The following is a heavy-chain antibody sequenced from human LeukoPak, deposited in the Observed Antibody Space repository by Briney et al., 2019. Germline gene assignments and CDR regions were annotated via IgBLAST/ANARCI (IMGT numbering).Heavy chain of an antibody. CDR1: GGSFSGYY. J-gene: IGHJ3*02. V-gene: IGHV4-34*01. D-gene: IGHD3-3*01. CDR3: ARGGENYDFWSAYDDAFDI. Sequence: SETLSLTCAVYGGSFSGYYWSWIRQPPGKGLEWIGEINHSGSTNYNPSLKSRVTISVDTSKNQFSLKLSSVTAADTAVYYCARGGENYDFWSAYDDAFDIWGQGTMVTVSS. CDR2: INHSGST.